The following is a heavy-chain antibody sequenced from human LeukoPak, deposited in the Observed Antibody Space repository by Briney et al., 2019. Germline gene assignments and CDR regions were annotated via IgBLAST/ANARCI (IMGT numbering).Heavy chain of an antibody. CDR1: GYTFTSYD. CDR2: MNPNSGNT. J-gene: IGHJ4*02. CDR3: ARDGWAGLQLATVPVAPDY. D-gene: IGHD5-24*01. V-gene: IGHV1-8*01. Sequence: ASVKVSCKASGYTFTSYDINWVRQATGQGLEWMGWMNPNSGNTGYAQKFQGRVTMTRDTSTSTVYMELSSLRSEDTAVYYCARDGWAGLQLATVPVAPDYWGQGTLVTVSS.